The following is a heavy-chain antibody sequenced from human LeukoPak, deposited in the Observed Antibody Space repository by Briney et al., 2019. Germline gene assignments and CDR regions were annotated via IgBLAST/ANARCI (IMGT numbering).Heavy chain of an antibody. Sequence: SESLSLTCTVSGGSISSYYWSWIRQPPGKGLEWIGYIYYSGSTNYNPSLESRVTISVDTSKNQFSLKLSSVTAADTATYYCARQNASRAAFDYWGQGSLVTVSS. CDR1: GGSISSYY. V-gene: IGHV4-59*08. CDR3: ARQNASRAAFDY. CDR2: IYYSGST. J-gene: IGHJ4*02. D-gene: IGHD2-2*01.